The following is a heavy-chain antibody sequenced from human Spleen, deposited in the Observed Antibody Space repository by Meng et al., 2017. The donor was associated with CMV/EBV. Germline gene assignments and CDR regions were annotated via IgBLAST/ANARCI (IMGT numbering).Heavy chain of an antibody. J-gene: IGHJ4*02. CDR3: ARDLDTYCGGDCYGSFDY. CDR1: GFTFSGYG. CDR2: IRYDGTNK. V-gene: IGHV3-30*02. Sequence: GESLKISCAASGFTFSGYGMHWVRQAPGKGLEWVAFIRYDGTNKYYADSVKGRFTISRDNSKNSLYLQMNSLRAEDTAVYYCARDLDTYCGGDCYGSFDYWGQGTLVTVSS. D-gene: IGHD2-21*01.